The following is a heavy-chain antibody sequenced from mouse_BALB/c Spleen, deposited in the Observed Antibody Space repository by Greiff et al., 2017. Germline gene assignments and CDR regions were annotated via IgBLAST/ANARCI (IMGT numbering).Heavy chain of an antibody. CDR3: ARLITTVVEENWFAY. CDR1: GYTFTSYV. D-gene: IGHD1-1*01. CDR2: INPYNDGT. Sequence: VQLQQSGPELVKPGASVKMSCKASGYTFTSYVMHWVKQKPGQGLEWIGYINPYNDGTKYNEKFKGKATLTSDKSSSTAYMELSSLTSEDSAVYYCARLITTVVEENWFAYWGQGTLVTVSA. V-gene: IGHV1-14*01. J-gene: IGHJ3*01.